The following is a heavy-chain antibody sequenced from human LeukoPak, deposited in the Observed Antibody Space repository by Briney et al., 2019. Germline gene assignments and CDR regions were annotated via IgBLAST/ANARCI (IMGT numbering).Heavy chain of an antibody. J-gene: IGHJ4*02. CDR1: GFTVSSNY. V-gene: IGHV3-53*01. CDR2: IYSGGST. CDR3: ARDLNYEGLFDY. D-gene: IGHD4-11*01. Sequence: GGSLRLSCAASGFTVSSNYMSWVRQAPGKGLEWVSVIYSGGSTYYADSVKGRFTISRDNSKNTLYLQMNSLRAEDTAVYYCARDLNYEGLFDYWGQGTLVTVSS.